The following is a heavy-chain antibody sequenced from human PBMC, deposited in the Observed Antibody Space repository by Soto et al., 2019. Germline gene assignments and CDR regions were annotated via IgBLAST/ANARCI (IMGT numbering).Heavy chain of an antibody. J-gene: IGHJ4*02. CDR1: GYTFTSYA. Sequence: GASVKVSCKASGYTFTSYAMHWVRQAPGQRLEWMGWINAGNGNTKYSQKFQGRVTITRDTSASTAYMELSSLRSEDTAVYYCATRGSGWYVADYWGQGTLVTVSS. V-gene: IGHV1-3*01. CDR3: ATRGSGWYVADY. CDR2: INAGNGNT. D-gene: IGHD6-19*01.